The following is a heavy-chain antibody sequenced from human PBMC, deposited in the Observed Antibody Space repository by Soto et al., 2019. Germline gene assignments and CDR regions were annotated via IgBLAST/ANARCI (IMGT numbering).Heavy chain of an antibody. J-gene: IGHJ4*02. Sequence: ASVKVSCKASGGTFSSYAISWVRQAPGQGLEWMGGIIPIFGTANYAQKFQGRVTITADESTSTAYMELSSLRSEDTAVYYCARVAAYYYASSGLARSFDYWGQGTLVTVYS. D-gene: IGHD3-22*01. CDR2: IIPIFGTA. V-gene: IGHV1-69*13. CDR3: ARVAAYYYASSGLARSFDY. CDR1: GGTFSSYA.